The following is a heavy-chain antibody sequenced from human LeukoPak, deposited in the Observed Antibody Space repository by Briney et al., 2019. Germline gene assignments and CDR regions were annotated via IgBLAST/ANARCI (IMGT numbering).Heavy chain of an antibody. Sequence: SETLSLTCAVYGGSFSGYYWSWIRQPPGKGLEWIGEINHSGSTNYNPSLKSRVTISVDTSKNQFSLKLSSVTATDTAVYYCARGLTDSSSWYSWYNNWFDPWGQGTLVTVSS. J-gene: IGHJ5*02. V-gene: IGHV4-34*01. CDR2: INHSGST. D-gene: IGHD6-13*01. CDR1: GGSFSGYY. CDR3: ARGLTDSSSWYSWYNNWFDP.